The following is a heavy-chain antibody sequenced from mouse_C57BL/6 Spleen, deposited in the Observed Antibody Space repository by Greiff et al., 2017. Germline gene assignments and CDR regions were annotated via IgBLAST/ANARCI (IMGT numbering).Heavy chain of an antibody. CDR1: GYTFTSYW. CDR3: ARGGAYDYDVLDY. Sequence: QVQLQQPGAELVRPGSSVKLSCKASGYTFTSYWMHWVKQRPIQGLEWIGNIDPSDSETHYNQKFKDKATLTVDKSSSTAYMQLSSLTSEDSAVYYCARGGAYDYDVLDYWGQGTTLTVSS. D-gene: IGHD2-4*01. V-gene: IGHV1-52*01. J-gene: IGHJ2*01. CDR2: IDPSDSET.